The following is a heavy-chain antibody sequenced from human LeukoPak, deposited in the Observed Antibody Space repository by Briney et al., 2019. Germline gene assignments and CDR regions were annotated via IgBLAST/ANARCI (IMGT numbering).Heavy chain of an antibody. Sequence: ASVKVSCKASGGTFSSYATSWVRQAPGQGLEWMGGIIPIFGTANYAQKFQGRVTITADEPTSTAYMELSSLRSEDTAVYYCARDWSYYDSSWGQGTMVTVSS. D-gene: IGHD3-22*01. CDR2: IIPIFGTA. V-gene: IGHV1-69*13. CDR3: ARDWSYYDSS. CDR1: GGTFSSYA. J-gene: IGHJ3*01.